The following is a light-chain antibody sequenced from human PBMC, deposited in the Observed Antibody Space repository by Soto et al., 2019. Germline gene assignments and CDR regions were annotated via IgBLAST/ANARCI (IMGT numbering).Light chain of an antibody. CDR3: SSYTTATTYV. Sequence: QSVLTQPASVSGSPGQSITISCTGTSSDVGAYNYDSWYQHYPGEAPKVIIYDVSHRPAGVSNRFSGSKSGNTASLTTSGLQTQDEADYFCSSYTTATTYVFVTGTKVSVL. J-gene: IGLJ1*01. CDR2: DVS. V-gene: IGLV2-14*03. CDR1: SSDVGAYNY.